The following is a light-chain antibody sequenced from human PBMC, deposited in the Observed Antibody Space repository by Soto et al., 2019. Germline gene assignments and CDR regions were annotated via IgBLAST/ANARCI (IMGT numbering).Light chain of an antibody. CDR2: RAS. Sequence: DIQMTQSPSTLSASVGDRVTITCRASESLSDWLAWYQQKPGTAPKLLIYRASSLEDRVPSRFSGFGSGTEFPLKISRLKPGDFATSSSQQYSDYPLTFGGGTKVEIK. V-gene: IGKV1-5*03. CDR1: ESLSDW. CDR3: QQYSDYPLT. J-gene: IGKJ4*01.